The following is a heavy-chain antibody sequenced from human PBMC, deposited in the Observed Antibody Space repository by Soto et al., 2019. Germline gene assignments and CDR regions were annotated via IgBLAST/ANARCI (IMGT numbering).Heavy chain of an antibody. CDR2: ISYDGSNK. V-gene: IGHV3-30-3*01. CDR1: GFTFSSYA. CDR3: AREDSSGYRYYYYGMDV. D-gene: IGHD3-22*01. Sequence: PGGSLRLSCAASGFTFSSYAMHWVRQAPGKGLEWVAVISYDGSNKYYADSVKGRFTISRDNSKNTLYLQMNSLRAEDTAVYYCAREDSSGYRYYYYGMDVWGQGTTVTVSS. J-gene: IGHJ6*02.